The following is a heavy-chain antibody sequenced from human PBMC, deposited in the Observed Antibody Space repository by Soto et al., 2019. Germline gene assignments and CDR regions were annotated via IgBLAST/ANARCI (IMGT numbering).Heavy chain of an antibody. CDR1: GFTFGIYG. CDR2: IWHDGSNK. Sequence: QVQLVESGGGVVQPGRSLRLSCAASGFTFGIYGMHWVRQAPGKGLEWVAIIWHDGSNKYYADSVKGRFTISRDNSKNTLYLQMNSLRVEYTAVYYCARDRDIRYYCDYWGQGTLVTVSS. V-gene: IGHV3-33*01. J-gene: IGHJ4*02. CDR3: ARDRDIRYYCDY. D-gene: IGHD2-15*01.